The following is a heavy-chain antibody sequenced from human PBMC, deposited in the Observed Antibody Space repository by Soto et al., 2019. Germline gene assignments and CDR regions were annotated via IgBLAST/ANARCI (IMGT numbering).Heavy chain of an antibody. D-gene: IGHD2-15*01. CDR2: IDYSGNT. CDR1: GGSISSGGYY. J-gene: IGHJ5*02. V-gene: IGHV4-31*03. Sequence: QVQLQESGPGLVKPSQTLSLTCTVSGGSISSGGYYWSWIRQHPGKGLELIGYIDYSGNTFYNPSFKSRVSMSVDTSKNQFSLRLTSVTAADTAVYYCARGDLGYCSGGSCWGWFDPWGQGTLVTVSS. CDR3: ARGDLGYCSGGSCWGWFDP.